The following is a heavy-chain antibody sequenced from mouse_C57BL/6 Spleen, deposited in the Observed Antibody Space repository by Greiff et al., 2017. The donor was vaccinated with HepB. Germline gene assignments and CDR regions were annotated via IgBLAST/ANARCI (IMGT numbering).Heavy chain of an antibody. V-gene: IGHV1-52*01. CDR2: IDPSDSET. CDR1: GYTFTSYW. J-gene: IGHJ2*01. CDR3: ARGGYSNLFDY. Sequence: VQLQQPGAELVRPGSSVKLSCKASGYTFTSYWMHWVKQRPIQGLEWIGNIDPSDSETHYNQKFKDKATLTVDKSSSTAYMQLSSLTAEDAAVYYCARGGYSNLFDYWGQGTTLTVSS. D-gene: IGHD2-5*01.